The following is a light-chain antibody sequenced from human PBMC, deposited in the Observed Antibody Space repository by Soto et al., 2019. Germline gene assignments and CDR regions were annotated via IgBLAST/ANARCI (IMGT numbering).Light chain of an antibody. CDR1: SSEVGGYNY. V-gene: IGLV2-14*01. CDR2: DVS. CDR3: SSYTPSNTRQIV. Sequence: QSVLTQPASVSGSPGESITISCTATSSEVGGYNYVSWYQQHPGKAPIFVSYDVSNRPSGVSNRFSGSKSGNSASLNISGLQAEDEADYYCSSYTPSNTRQIVFGTGTKVTVL. J-gene: IGLJ1*01.